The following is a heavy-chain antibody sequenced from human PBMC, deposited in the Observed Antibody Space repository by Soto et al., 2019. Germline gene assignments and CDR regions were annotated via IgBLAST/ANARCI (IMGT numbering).Heavy chain of an antibody. V-gene: IGHV3-30-3*01. CDR2: ISYDGSNK. Sequence: SLRLSCAASGFTFSSYAMHWVRQAPGKGLEWVAVISYDGSNKYYADSVKGRFTISRDNSKNTLYLQMNSLRAEDTAVYYCARVTGAGSGYYPEPFDYWGQGTLVTVSS. J-gene: IGHJ4*02. CDR1: GFTFSSYA. D-gene: IGHD3-22*01. CDR3: ARVTGAGSGYYPEPFDY.